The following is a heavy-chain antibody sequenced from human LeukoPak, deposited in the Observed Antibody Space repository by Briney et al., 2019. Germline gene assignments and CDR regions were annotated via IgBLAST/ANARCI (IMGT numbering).Heavy chain of an antibody. V-gene: IGHV3-23*01. CDR1: GFTFSSYA. CDR2: ISGSGGST. D-gene: IGHD2-2*01. Sequence: PGGSLRLSCAASGFTFSSYAMSWVRQAPEKGLEWVSTISGSGGSTYYADSVKGRFTISRDNSKSTLFLQMNSLSSEDTAVYYCANGPSPASYHFFDYWGQGTLVTVSS. CDR3: ANGPSPASYHFFDY. J-gene: IGHJ4*02.